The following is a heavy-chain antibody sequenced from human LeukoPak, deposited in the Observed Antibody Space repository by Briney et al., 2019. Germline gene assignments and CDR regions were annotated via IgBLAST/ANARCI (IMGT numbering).Heavy chain of an antibody. Sequence: GASVKVSCKVSGYTLTELSMHWVRQAPGKGLEWVGGFDPEDGETIYAQKFQGRVTMTEDTSTDTAYMELSSLRSEDTAVYYCATGLEYQLLFYFDYWGQGTLVTVSS. J-gene: IGHJ4*02. CDR3: ATGLEYQLLFYFDY. D-gene: IGHD2-2*01. CDR2: FDPEDGET. CDR1: GYTLTELS. V-gene: IGHV1-24*01.